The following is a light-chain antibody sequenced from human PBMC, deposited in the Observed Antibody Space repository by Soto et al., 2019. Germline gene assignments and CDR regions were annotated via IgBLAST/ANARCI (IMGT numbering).Light chain of an antibody. J-gene: IGKJ1*01. V-gene: IGKV1-27*01. CDR3: QDQGNGPTI. CDR2: DAS. Sequence: DIKMTQSPSSLSASIGDRVTIACRASQGINNYLAWYQQKPGKVPNLLIYDASTLQSGVPSRFSGSGSGTDFSITISSLPREEVATDVCQDQGNGPTIVGHGTKVFIK. CDR1: QGINNY.